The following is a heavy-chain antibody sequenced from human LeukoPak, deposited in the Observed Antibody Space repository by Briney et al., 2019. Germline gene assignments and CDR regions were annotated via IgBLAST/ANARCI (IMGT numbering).Heavy chain of an antibody. CDR3: ATLPSGSYYDYFDY. J-gene: IGHJ4*02. CDR1: GYSFISYW. CDR2: IYAGDSDT. Sequence: GESLKISCKGSGYSFISYWIGWVRQMPGKGLEWMGIIYAGDSDTRYSPSFQGQVTISADNSISTAFLQWSSLKASDTAMYYCATLPSGSYYDYFDYWGQGTLVTVSS. V-gene: IGHV5-51*01. D-gene: IGHD3-10*01.